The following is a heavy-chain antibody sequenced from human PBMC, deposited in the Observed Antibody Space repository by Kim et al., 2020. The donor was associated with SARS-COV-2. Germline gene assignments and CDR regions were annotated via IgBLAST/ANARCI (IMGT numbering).Heavy chain of an antibody. J-gene: IGHJ4*02. CDR3: ARHPNRGPGCGGDCSEMDY. V-gene: IGHV4-59*08. CDR1: GGSISSYY. D-gene: IGHD2-21*01. Sequence: SETLSLTCTVSGGSISSYYWSWIRQPPGKGLEWIGYIYYSGSTNYNPSLKSRVTISVDTSKNQFSLKLSSVTAADTAVDYCARHPNRGPGCGGDCSEMDYWGQGTLVTVSS. CDR2: IYYSGST.